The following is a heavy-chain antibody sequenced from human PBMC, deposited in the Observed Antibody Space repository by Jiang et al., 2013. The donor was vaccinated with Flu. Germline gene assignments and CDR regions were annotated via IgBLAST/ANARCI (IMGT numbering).Heavy chain of an antibody. V-gene: IGHV4-39*01. D-gene: IGHD6-19*01. CDR1: GGSISSSSYY. Sequence: GSGLVKPSETLSLTCTVSGGSISSSSYYWGWIRQPPGKGLEWIGSIYYSGSAYYNPSLKSRVAISVDTSKNQFSLKLSSVTAADTAVYYCARTEGIYSSGWYGEAFDIWGQ. CDR3: ARTEGIYSSGWYGEAFDI. J-gene: IGHJ3*02. CDR2: IYYSGSA.